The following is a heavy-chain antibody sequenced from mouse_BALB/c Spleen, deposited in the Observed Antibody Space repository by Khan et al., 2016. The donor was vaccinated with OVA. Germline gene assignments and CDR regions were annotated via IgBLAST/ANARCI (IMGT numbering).Heavy chain of an antibody. J-gene: IGHJ3*01. CDR2: INPSNGYT. CDR3: VRDGAYHRNDGWFAY. CDR1: GYTFTSYT. Sequence: VQLQQSGAELARPGASVKMSCKASGYTFTSYTIHWIKKRPGQGLEWIGYINPSNGYTNYNQKLKDTATLTTDKSTTPAYLQLSSLTSDGSAVYNCVRDGAYHRNDGWFAYWGQGTLVTVSA. D-gene: IGHD2-14*01. V-gene: IGHV1-4*01.